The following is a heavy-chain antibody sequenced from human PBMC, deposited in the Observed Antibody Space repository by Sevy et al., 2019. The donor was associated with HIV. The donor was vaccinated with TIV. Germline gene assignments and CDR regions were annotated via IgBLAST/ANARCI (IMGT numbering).Heavy chain of an antibody. CDR2: INPNSGGT. V-gene: IGHV1-2*02. J-gene: IGHJ4*02. Sequence: ASVKVSCKASGYTFTGYYMHWVRQAPGQGLEWMGWINPNSGGTNYAQKFQGRVTMTRDTSISTAYMELSRLTSDDTAVYFCARGRGPSIVGATTSPQLDYWGQGTLVTVSS. D-gene: IGHD1-26*01. CDR1: GYTFTGYY. CDR3: ARGRGPSIVGATTSPQLDY.